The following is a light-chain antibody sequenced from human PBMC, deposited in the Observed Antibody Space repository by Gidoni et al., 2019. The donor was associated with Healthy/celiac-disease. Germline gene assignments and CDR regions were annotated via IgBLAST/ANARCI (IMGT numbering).Light chain of an antibody. Sequence: DIQMTQSPSSLSESVGDRVTITFQASQDISNYLNWYQQKPVKDPKLLIYDASKLETGVPSRFSGSGSGTDFTFTISSLQPEDIATYYCQQYDNPPYTFGQXTKLEIK. CDR2: DAS. V-gene: IGKV1-33*01. CDR3: QQYDNPPYT. J-gene: IGKJ2*01. CDR1: QDISNY.